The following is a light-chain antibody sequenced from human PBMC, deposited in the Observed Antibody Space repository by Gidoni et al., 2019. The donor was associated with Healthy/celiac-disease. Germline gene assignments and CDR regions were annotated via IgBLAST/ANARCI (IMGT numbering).Light chain of an antibody. V-gene: IGLV2-11*01. J-gene: IGLJ2*01. CDR3: CSYAGSYTLV. CDR1: SSEVGGYNY. Sequence: QSALPQPRSVSGSPGQSVTISCTGTSSEVGGYNYVSWYQQHPGKAPKRRIYDVSKRPSGVPDRFSGSKSGNTASLTISGLQAEDEADYYCCSYAGSYTLVFGGGTKLTVL. CDR2: DVS.